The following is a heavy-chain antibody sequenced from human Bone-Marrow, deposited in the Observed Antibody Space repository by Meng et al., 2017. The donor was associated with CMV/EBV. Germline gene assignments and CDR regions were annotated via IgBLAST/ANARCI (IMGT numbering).Heavy chain of an antibody. CDR2: INSDGSST. J-gene: IGHJ6*02. D-gene: IGHD6-6*01. V-gene: IGHV3-74*01. CDR3: ARDLAYSSSFAYYYYYGMDV. CDR1: GFTFSSYW. Sequence: GESLKISCAASGFTFSSYWMHWVRQAPGKGLVWVSRINSDGSSTSYADSVKGRFTISRDNAKNTLYLQMNSLRAEDTAVYYCARDLAYSSSFAYYYYYGMDVWGQGTTVTFSS.